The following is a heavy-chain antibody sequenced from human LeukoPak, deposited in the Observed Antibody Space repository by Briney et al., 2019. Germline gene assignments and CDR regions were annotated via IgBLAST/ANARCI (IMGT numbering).Heavy chain of an antibody. D-gene: IGHD3-10*01. Sequence: SETLSLTCTVSGGSVSSGSYYWSWIRQPPGKGLEWIGYIYYSGSTNYNPSLKSRVTISVDTSKNQFSLKLSSVTAADTAVYYCARDPQTTYYYGSGSYRSATGFDPWGQGTLVTVSS. J-gene: IGHJ5*02. V-gene: IGHV4-61*01. CDR2: IYYSGST. CDR3: ARDPQTTYYYGSGSYRSATGFDP. CDR1: GGSVSSGSYY.